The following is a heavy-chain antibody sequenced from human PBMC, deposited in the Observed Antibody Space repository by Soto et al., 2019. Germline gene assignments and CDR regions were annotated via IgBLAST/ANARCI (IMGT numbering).Heavy chain of an antibody. V-gene: IGHV3-9*01. CDR3: AKDRKRSGYCSGGSCFYAFDI. CDR1: GFTFDDYA. J-gene: IGHJ3*02. D-gene: IGHD2-15*01. CDR2: ISWNSGSI. Sequence: EVQLVESGGGLVQPGRSLRLSCAASGFTFDDYAMHWVRQAPGKGLEWVSGISWNSGSIGYADSVKGRFTISRDNAKNSLYLQMNSLRAEDTALYYCAKDRKRSGYCSGGSCFYAFDIWGQGTMVTVSS.